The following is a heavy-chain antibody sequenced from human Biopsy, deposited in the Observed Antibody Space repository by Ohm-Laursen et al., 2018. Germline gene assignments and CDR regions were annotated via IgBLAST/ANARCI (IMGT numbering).Heavy chain of an antibody. D-gene: IGHD1-1*01. CDR2: FAPENGKT. CDR1: GYTLNELS. J-gene: IGHJ4*02. V-gene: IGHV1-24*01. Sequence: ASVKVSCKLSGYTLNELSMHWVRQAPGKGLEWMGGFAPENGKTVYAQNFQARVSLTEDTSTDTAYMELRSLRSEDTAVYYCAADINVWNVNYWGQGTQVTVSS. CDR3: AADINVWNVNY.